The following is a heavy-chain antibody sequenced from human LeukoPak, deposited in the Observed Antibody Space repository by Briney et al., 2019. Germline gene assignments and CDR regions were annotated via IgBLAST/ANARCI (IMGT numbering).Heavy chain of an antibody. Sequence: SETLSLTCTVSGGSISSYYWSWIRQPPGKGLEWIGYIYYSGSTNYNPSLKSRATISVDTSKNQFSLKLSSVTAADTAVYYCAAIGSLHDAFDIWGQGTMVTVSS. V-gene: IGHV4-59*08. CDR3: AAIGSLHDAFDI. CDR2: IYYSGST. J-gene: IGHJ3*02. CDR1: GGSISSYY.